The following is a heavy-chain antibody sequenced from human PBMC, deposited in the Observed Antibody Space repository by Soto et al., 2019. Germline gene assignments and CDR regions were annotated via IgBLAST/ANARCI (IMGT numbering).Heavy chain of an antibody. CDR1: GFTFSSYW. CDR2: IKGDEIST. V-gene: IGHV3-74*01. CDR3: ARGAMGNYYNDY. J-gene: IGHJ4*02. Sequence: EVQLVESGGGLVQSGGSLRLSCAASGFTFSSYWMHWVRQAPGKGLVWVSRIKGDEISTNYADSVKGRFTISRDNAKDTVFLQLNGLSADVTAVYYCARGAMGNYYNDYWGQGTLVTVSS. D-gene: IGHD3-10*01.